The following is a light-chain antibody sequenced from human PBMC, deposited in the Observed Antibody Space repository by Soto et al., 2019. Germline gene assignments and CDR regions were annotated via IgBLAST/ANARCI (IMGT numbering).Light chain of an antibody. CDR3: QQYDSIPLS. J-gene: IGKJ3*01. Sequence: DIQMTQSPSSLSASVGDRVSITCQASQDISNYLNWYQQKPGQAPKLVISDASNLETGVPSRFSGSGSGTDFTLTISGLQAEDIATYFCQQYDSIPLSFGPGTKVEI. CDR1: QDISNY. CDR2: DAS. V-gene: IGKV1-33*01.